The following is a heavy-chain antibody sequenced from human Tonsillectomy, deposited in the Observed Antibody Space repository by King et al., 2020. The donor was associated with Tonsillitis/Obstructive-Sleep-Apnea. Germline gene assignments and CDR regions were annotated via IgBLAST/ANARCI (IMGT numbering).Heavy chain of an antibody. CDR1: GFTFSSYS. D-gene: IGHD3-3*01. CDR3: ARDNRGYDD. V-gene: IGHV3-21*01. J-gene: IGHJ4*02. Sequence: VQLVESGGGLVKPGGSLRLSCAASGFTFSSYSMNWVRQAPGKGLEWVSSISSYIYYADSVKGRFTISRDNAKNSMYLQMNSLRAEDTAVYYCARDNRGYDDWGQGTLVTVSS. CDR2: ISSYI.